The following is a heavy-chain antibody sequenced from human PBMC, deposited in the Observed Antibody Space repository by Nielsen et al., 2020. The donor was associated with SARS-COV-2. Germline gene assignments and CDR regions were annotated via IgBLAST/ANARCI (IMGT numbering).Heavy chain of an antibody. V-gene: IGHV4-39*01. CDR3: ARPRTPTAMVNAFDI. CDR2: IYYSGST. J-gene: IGHJ3*02. CDR1: GGSISSSSYY. Sequence: SETLSLTCTVSGGSISSSSYYWGWIRQPPGKGLEWIGSIYYSGSTYYNPSLKSRVTISVDTSKNQFSLKLSSVTAADTAVYYCARPRTPTAMVNAFDIWGQGTMVTVSS. D-gene: IGHD5-18*01.